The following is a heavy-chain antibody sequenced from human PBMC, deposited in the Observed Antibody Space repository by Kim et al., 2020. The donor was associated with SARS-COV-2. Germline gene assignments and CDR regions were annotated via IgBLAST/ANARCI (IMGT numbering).Heavy chain of an antibody. CDR1: GITFSTFW. D-gene: IGHD2-2*01. CDR3: VREDCISPSCRMVS. V-gene: IGHV3-7*03. CDR2: IRQDGLEK. Sequence: GGSLRLSCVASGITFSTFWMSWARQAPGKGLEWVANIRQDGLEKDYVDSVKGRFTISRDNAKNSLYLQMNSLRAEDTAVYYCVREDCISPSCRMVSWGQGTLVTVSS. J-gene: IGHJ5*02.